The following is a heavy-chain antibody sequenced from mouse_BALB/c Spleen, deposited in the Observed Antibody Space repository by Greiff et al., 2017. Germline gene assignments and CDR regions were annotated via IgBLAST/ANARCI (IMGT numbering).Heavy chain of an antibody. CDR1: GFNIKDTY. J-gene: IGHJ4*01. D-gene: IGHD2-10*01. CDR2: IDPANGNT. Sequence: VQLQQSGAELVKPGASVKLSCTASGFNIKDTYMHWVKQRPEQGLEWIGRIDPANGNTKYDPKFQGKATITADTSSNTAYLQLSSLTSEDTAVYYCARVPPYHGSSMDYWGQGTSVTVSS. CDR3: ARVPPYHGSSMDY. V-gene: IGHV14-3*02.